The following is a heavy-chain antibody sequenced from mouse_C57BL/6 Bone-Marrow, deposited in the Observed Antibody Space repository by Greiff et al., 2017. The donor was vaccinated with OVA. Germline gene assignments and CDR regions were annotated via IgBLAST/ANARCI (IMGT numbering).Heavy chain of an antibody. J-gene: IGHJ1*03. CDR3: ARVVDGYTGYFDV. Sequence: VQVVESGAELVKPGASVKMSCKASGYTFTSYWITWVKQRPGQGLEWIGDIYPGSGSTNYNEKFKSKATLTVDTSSSTAYMQLSSLTSEDSAVYYCARVVDGYTGYFDVWGTGTTVTVSS. CDR1: GYTFTSYW. V-gene: IGHV1-55*01. CDR2: IYPGSGST. D-gene: IGHD2-3*01.